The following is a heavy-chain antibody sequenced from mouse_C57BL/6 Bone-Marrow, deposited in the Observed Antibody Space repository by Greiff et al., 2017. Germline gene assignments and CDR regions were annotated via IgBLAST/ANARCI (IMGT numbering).Heavy chain of an antibody. Sequence: EVQVVESGGGLVQPGGSLSLSCAASGFTFTDYYMSWVRQPPGKALEWLGFIRNKANGYTTEYSASVKGRFTISRDNSQSILYLQMNALRAEDSATYYCARLIYYYGSSPYFDYWGQGTTLTVSS. CDR3: ARLIYYYGSSPYFDY. CDR1: GFTFTDYY. CDR2: IRNKANGYTT. D-gene: IGHD1-1*01. V-gene: IGHV7-3*01. J-gene: IGHJ2*01.